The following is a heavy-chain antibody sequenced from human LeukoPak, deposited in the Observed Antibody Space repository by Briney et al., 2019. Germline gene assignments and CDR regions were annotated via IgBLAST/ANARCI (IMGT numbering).Heavy chain of an antibody. CDR1: GFTVSTNY. D-gene: IGHD6-13*01. V-gene: IGHV3-66*04. Sequence: GASLRLSSAASGFTVSTNYVTWVRKAPGKGLEWVLVFYSGGSTSYADSVKGRFTISGDNSKNTLHLQVNSLRAEDTGVYYCASHSSGWYIYAFDIWGQGTMVTVSS. CDR2: FYSGGST. J-gene: IGHJ3*02. CDR3: ASHSSGWYIYAFDI.